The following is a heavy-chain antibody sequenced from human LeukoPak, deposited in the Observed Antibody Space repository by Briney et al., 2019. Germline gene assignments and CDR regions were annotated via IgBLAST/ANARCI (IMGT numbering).Heavy chain of an antibody. CDR1: GYTFTSSG. CDR3: ARDPGKYGDSLRPSGLDY. Sequence: ASVKVSCKASGYTFTSSGFTWVRQAPGQGLEWMGWISAYNGNTYFAPKFEGRLTMTTETSTSTAYMELRNLKSDDTAVYYCARDPGKYGDSLRPSGLDYWGQGTLVTVSS. J-gene: IGHJ4*02. D-gene: IGHD2-15*01. CDR2: ISAYNGNT. V-gene: IGHV1-18*01.